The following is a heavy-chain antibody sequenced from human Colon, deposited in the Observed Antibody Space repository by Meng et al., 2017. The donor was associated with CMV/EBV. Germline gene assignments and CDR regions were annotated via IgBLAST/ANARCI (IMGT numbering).Heavy chain of an antibody. Sequence: SETLSLTCAVSGGSISSSNWWSWVRQPPGKGLEWIGGYIWKTGRTDYGDSVKGRFIISGNSADSLFLQMDSLRRDDTALYYCVKDLTPGGAEKWGQGTLVTVSS. J-gene: IGHJ1*01. CDR2: IWKTGRT. CDR3: VKDLTPGGAEK. V-gene: IGHV4-4*02. D-gene: IGHD2-15*01. CDR1: GGSISSSNW.